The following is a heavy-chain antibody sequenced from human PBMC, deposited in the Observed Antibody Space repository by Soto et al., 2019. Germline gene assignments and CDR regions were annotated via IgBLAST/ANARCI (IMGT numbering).Heavy chain of an antibody. CDR2: IIPFFGTA. Sequence: GASVKVSCKASGGTFSTSGISWVRQAPGQGLEWMGGIIPFFGTARYSQKFEDRITITADESTNTVYMDLRSLTSEDTAIYYCAKSAPRGAGDKYYYDFWGQGALVTVSS. D-gene: IGHD4-17*01. V-gene: IGHV1-69*13. J-gene: IGHJ4*02. CDR3: AKSAPRGAGDKYYYDF. CDR1: GGTFSTSG.